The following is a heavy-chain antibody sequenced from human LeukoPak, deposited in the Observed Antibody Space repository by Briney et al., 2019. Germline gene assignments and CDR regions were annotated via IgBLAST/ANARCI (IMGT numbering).Heavy chain of an antibody. V-gene: IGHV4-61*02. CDR2: IYTSGST. CDR1: GGSISSGSYY. Sequence: TLSLTCTVSGGSISSGSYYWSWIRQPAGKGLEWIGRIYTSGSTNYNPSLKSRVTMSVDTSKNQFSLKLSSVTAADTAVYYCARVRSIALLGWGQGTLVTVSS. D-gene: IGHD6-6*01. J-gene: IGHJ4*02. CDR3: ARVRSIALLG.